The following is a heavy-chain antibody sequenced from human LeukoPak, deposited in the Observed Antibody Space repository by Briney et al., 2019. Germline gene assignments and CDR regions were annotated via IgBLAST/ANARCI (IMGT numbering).Heavy chain of an antibody. J-gene: IGHJ4*02. V-gene: IGHV3-23*01. CDR1: GFTSSNYA. CDR2: ISGSGDST. CDR3: SRRSGIAVAGAFDY. D-gene: IGHD6-19*01. Sequence: GGSLRLSCAACGFTSSNYAMRWVRQAAGKGLDWVSGISGSGDSTYYADSVRGRFTISRDNSKNKLYLHMNGLSAQETAVYYFSRRSGIAVAGAFDYWGQGTLVTVSS.